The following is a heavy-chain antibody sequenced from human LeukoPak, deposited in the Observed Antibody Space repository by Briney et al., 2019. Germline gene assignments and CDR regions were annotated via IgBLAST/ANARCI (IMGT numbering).Heavy chain of an antibody. Sequence: PSETLSLTCTVSGGSISSYYWSWIRQPPGKGLEWIGEINHSGSTNYNPSLKSRVTISVDTSKNQFSLKLSSVTAADTAVYYCARRFAAAASRFDYWGQGTLVTVSS. CDR2: INHSGST. V-gene: IGHV4-34*01. CDR3: ARRFAAAASRFDY. CDR1: GGSISSYY. J-gene: IGHJ4*02. D-gene: IGHD6-13*01.